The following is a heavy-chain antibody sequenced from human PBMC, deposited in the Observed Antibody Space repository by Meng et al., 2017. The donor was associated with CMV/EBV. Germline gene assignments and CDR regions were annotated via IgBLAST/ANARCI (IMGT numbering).Heavy chain of an antibody. J-gene: IGHJ4*02. CDR3: ARDWADGFDY. Sequence: GESLKISCAASGFAFSRFWMTWVRQPPGKGLEFVANIKDNGGVKEYADSLKGRFTISRDNARNSVYLQMTNVRAEDTAVYFCARDWADGFDYWGQGVLVIVSS. V-gene: IGHV3-7*01. D-gene: IGHD3-16*01. CDR1: GFAFSRFW. CDR2: IKDNGGVK.